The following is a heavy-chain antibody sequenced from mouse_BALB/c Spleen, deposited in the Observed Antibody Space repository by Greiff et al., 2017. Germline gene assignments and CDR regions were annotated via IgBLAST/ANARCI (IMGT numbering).Heavy chain of an antibody. V-gene: IGHV5-6-5*01. D-gene: IGHD2-14*01. Sequence: EVKVVESGGGLVKPGGSLKLSCAASGFTFSSYAMSWVRQTPEKRLEWVASISSGGSTYYPDSVKGRFTISRDNARNILYLQMSSLRSEDTAMYYCASLGAYYRYDEAYWGQGTLVTVSA. CDR1: GFTFSSYA. J-gene: IGHJ3*01. CDR2: ISSGGST. CDR3: ASLGAYYRYDEAY.